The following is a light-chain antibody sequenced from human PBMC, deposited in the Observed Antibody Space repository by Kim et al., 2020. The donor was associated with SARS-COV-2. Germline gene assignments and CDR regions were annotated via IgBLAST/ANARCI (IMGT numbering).Light chain of an antibody. CDR2: AAS. CDR3: QQSYSTPWT. V-gene: IGKV1-39*01. Sequence: ASVGDRGTITCRASQSISSYLNWYQQKPETAPKLLIYAASSLQSGVPSRFSGSGSGTDLTLAISSLEPEDFATYYCQQSYSTPWTFGQGPKVDIK. J-gene: IGKJ1*01. CDR1: QSISSY.